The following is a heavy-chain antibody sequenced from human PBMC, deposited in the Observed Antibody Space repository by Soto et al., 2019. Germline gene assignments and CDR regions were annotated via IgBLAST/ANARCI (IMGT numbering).Heavy chain of an antibody. CDR1: GASISGYY. J-gene: IGHJ4*02. CDR2: IYATGTT. Sequence: PSETLSLTCTVSGASISGYYWSWIRKSAGKGLEWIGRIYATGTTYYNPSLKSRVTISVDTSKNQFSLKLSSVTAADTAVYYCAREGYYDSSGYYNERKFDYWGQGTLVTVSS. V-gene: IGHV4-4*07. CDR3: AREGYYDSSGYYNERKFDY. D-gene: IGHD3-22*01.